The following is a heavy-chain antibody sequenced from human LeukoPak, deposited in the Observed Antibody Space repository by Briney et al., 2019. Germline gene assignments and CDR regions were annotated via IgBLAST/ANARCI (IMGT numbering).Heavy chain of an antibody. Sequence: GGSLRLSCAASEFTFSSYEMNWVRQAPGKGLEWVSYISSSGSTILYADSVKGRFSISRDNAKNSLFLQMNSLRAGDTAVYYCAKAKQWLDDAFDIWGQGTLVTVSS. D-gene: IGHD6-19*01. CDR3: AKAKQWLDDAFDI. V-gene: IGHV3-48*03. J-gene: IGHJ3*02. CDR1: EFTFSSYE. CDR2: ISSSGSTI.